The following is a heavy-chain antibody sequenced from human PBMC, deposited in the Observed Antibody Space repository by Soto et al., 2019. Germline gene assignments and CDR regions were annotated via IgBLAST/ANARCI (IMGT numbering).Heavy chain of an antibody. CDR2: IYWDNDK. Sequence: QITLTESGPTLVKPTQTLTLTCTFSGFSLSTSGVGVGWIRQPPGKALEWLALIYWDNDKRYSPSLQSRLTTTKDPSKNQVVLPMSNMDPVDTATYYCVHSRCGGDCLQSYPSHYYYGMDVWGQGTTVTVSS. D-gene: IGHD2-21*02. CDR1: GFSLSTSGVG. J-gene: IGHJ6*02. CDR3: VHSRCGGDCLQSYPSHYYYGMDV. V-gene: IGHV2-5*02.